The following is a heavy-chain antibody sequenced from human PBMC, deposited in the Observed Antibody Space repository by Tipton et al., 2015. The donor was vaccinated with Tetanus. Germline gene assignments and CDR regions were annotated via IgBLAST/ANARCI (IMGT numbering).Heavy chain of an antibody. CDR1: GFTFSSYG. V-gene: IGHV3-33*01. J-gene: IGHJ4*02. CDR3: ARGEIIVVVAAYDY. CDR2: IWYDGSNK. Sequence: SLRLSCAASGFTFSSYGMHWVRQAPGKGLEWVAVIWYDGSNKYYADSVKGRFTISRDNSKNTLYLQMNSLRAEDTAVYYCARGEIIVVVAAYDYWGQGTLVTVSS. D-gene: IGHD2-15*01.